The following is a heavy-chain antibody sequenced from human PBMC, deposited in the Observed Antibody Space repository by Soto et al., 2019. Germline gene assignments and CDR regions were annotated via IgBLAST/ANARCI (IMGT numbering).Heavy chain of an antibody. J-gene: IGHJ4*02. CDR2: INPSGGST. CDR1: GYTFTSYY. CDR3: ARGDIVVVPAAMQGDY. Sequence: ASVKVSCKASGYTFTSYYMHWVRQAPGQGLEWMGIINPSGGSTSYAQKFQGRVTMTRETSTSTVYMELSSLRSEDTAVYYCARGDIVVVPAAMQGDYWGQGTLVTVSS. D-gene: IGHD2-2*01. V-gene: IGHV1-46*01.